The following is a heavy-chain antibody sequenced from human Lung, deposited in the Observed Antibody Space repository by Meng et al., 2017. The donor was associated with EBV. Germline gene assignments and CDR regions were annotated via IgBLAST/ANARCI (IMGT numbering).Heavy chain of an antibody. J-gene: IGHJ4*02. D-gene: IGHD3-22*01. CDR3: ARGRIIGDSSGYSDY. CDR2: IWYDGSNK. Sequence: GGVVEPERSLRLSCVASGFTFSSYGMHWVRQAPGKGLEWVAVIWYDGSNKYYADSVKGRFTISRDNSKTTLYLQMNSLRAEDTAVYYCARGRIIGDSSGYSDYWGQGTLVTVSS. V-gene: IGHV3-33*01. CDR1: GFTFSSYG.